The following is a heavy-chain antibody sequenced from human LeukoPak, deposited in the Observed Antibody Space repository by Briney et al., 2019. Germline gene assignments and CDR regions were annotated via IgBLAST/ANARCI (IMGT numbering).Heavy chain of an antibody. Sequence: SETLSLTCAVYGGSFSGYYWSWIRQPPGKGLEWIGEINHSGSTNYNPSLKSRVTISVDTSKNQFSLRLSSVTAADTAVYYCARGGFGRPPHGYSYGTGYFDYWGQGTLVTVSS. D-gene: IGHD5-18*01. CDR1: GGSFSGYY. V-gene: IGHV4-34*01. J-gene: IGHJ4*02. CDR3: ARGGFGRPPHGYSYGTGYFDY. CDR2: INHSGST.